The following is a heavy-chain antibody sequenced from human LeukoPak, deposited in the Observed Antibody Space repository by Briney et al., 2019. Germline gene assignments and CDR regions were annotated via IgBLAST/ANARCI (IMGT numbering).Heavy chain of an antibody. J-gene: IGHJ4*02. V-gene: IGHV3-30-3*01. D-gene: IGHD4-23*01. CDR1: GFTFSSYA. Sequence: PGRSLRLSCAASGFTFSSYAMHWVRQAPGKGLEWVAVISYDGSNKYYADSVKGRFTIPRDNSKNTLYLQMNRLGAEDTAVYYCAGRNSRGFDYWGQGTLVTVSS. CDR3: AGRNSRGFDY. CDR2: ISYDGSNK.